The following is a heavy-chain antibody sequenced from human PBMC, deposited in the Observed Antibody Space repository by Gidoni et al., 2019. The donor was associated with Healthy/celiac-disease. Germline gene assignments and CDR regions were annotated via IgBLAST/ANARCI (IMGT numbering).Heavy chain of an antibody. CDR1: GFTFSSYS. CDR3: ATEIVVVITGAFDI. CDR2: ISSSSSYI. D-gene: IGHD3-22*01. Sequence: EVQLVESGGGLVKPGGSLRLSCAASGFTFSSYSMNGVRQAPGQGLEWVASISSSSSYIYYADSVKGRFTISRDNAKNSLYLQMNSLRAEDTAVYYCATEIVVVITGAFDIWGQGTMVTVSS. J-gene: IGHJ3*02. V-gene: IGHV3-21*01.